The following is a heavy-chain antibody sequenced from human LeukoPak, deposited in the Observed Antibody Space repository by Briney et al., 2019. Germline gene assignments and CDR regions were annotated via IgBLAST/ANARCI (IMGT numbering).Heavy chain of an antibody. CDR1: GGSISSSTYY. CDR3: TRSQNVLLWFGELSPFDY. D-gene: IGHD3-10*01. Sequence: SETLSLTCTVSGGSISSSTYYWGWIRQPPGKGLEWIGSIYYSGSTYYNPSLKSRLTISVDTSKNQFSLKLSSVTAADTAVYYCTRSQNVLLWFGELSPFDYWGQGTLVTVSS. V-gene: IGHV4-39*07. J-gene: IGHJ4*02. CDR2: IYYSGST.